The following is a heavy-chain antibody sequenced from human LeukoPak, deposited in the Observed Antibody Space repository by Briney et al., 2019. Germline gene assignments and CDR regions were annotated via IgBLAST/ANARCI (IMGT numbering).Heavy chain of an antibody. CDR2: IYSGGNI. CDR3: AGRHCSGGGCYFAGADPFDY. V-gene: IGHV3-53*01. D-gene: IGHD2-15*01. J-gene: IGHJ4*02. CDR1: GFTVSSTY. Sequence: GGSLRLSCAASGFTVSSTYMSWVRQAPGKGLEWVSVIYSGGNIYYIESVKGRFTISRDTSKNSLYLQMNSLRAEDTAVYFCAGRHCSGGGCYFAGADPFDYWGQGTLVTVSS.